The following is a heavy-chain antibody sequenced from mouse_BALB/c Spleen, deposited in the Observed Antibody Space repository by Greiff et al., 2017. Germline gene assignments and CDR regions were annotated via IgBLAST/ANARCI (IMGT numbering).Heavy chain of an antibody. Sequence: EVQLVESGAELVKPGASVKLSCTASGFNIKDTYMHWVKQRPEQGLEWIGRIDPANGNTKYDPKFQGKATITADTSSNTAYLQLSSLTSEDTAVYYCAGTATGAYWGQGTLVTVSA. D-gene: IGHD1-2*01. CDR3: AGTATGAY. J-gene: IGHJ3*01. CDR1: GFNIKDTY. V-gene: IGHV14-3*02. CDR2: IDPANGNT.